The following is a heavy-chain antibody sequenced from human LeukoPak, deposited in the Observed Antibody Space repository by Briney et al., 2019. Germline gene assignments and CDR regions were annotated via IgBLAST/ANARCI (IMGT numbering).Heavy chain of an antibody. CDR3: AKSDHGNGDFDY. CDR2: ISYDGSIK. D-gene: IGHD1-26*01. Sequence: GGSLRLSCAASGFTFNNYGMHWVRQAPGKGLEWVALISYDGSIKYYADSVKGRFTISRDNSKNTLYLQMNSLRAEDTALYYCAKSDHGNGDFDYWGQGTLVTVS. J-gene: IGHJ4*02. V-gene: IGHV3-30*18. CDR1: GFTFNNYG.